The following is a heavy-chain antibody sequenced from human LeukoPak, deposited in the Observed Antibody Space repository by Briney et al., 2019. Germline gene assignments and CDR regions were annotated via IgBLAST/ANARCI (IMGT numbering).Heavy chain of an antibody. J-gene: IGHJ3*02. Sequence: GGSLRLSCATSGFTFDDYAMHWVRQAPGKGLEWVSGISWNSDNIGYVDSVKGRFTISRDNAKNSLYLQMNSLRAEDTAVYYCARVATNYGDYELGAFDIWGQGTMVTVSS. CDR3: ARVATNYGDYELGAFDI. CDR2: ISWNSDNI. V-gene: IGHV3-9*01. D-gene: IGHD4-17*01. CDR1: GFTFDDYA.